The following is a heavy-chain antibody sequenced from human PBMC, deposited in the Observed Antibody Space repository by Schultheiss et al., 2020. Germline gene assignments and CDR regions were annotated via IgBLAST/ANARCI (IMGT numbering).Heavy chain of an antibody. V-gene: IGHV1-69*06. CDR3: ARVPQDDFWSGYFDY. CDR2: IIPIFGTA. Sequence: SVKVSCKASGGTFSSYAISWVRQAPGQGLEWMGGIIPIFGTANYAQKFQGRVTITADKSTSTAYMELSSLRSEDTAVYYCARVPQDDFWSGYFDYWGQGTLVTVSS. D-gene: IGHD3-3*01. J-gene: IGHJ4*02. CDR1: GGTFSSYA.